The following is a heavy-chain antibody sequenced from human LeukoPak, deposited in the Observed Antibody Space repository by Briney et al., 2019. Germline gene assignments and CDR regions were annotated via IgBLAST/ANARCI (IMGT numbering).Heavy chain of an antibody. J-gene: IGHJ3*02. D-gene: IGHD3-9*01. CDR3: ARRNKPYDILTGWDEAFDI. Sequence: PSETLSLTCTVSGGSISSSSYYWGWSRQPPGKGLEWIGEIYHSGSTNYNPSLKSRVTISVDKSKNQFPLKLSSVTAADTAVYYCARRNKPYDILTGWDEAFDIWGQGTMVTVSS. CDR1: GGSISSSSYY. CDR2: IYHSGST. V-gene: IGHV4-39*06.